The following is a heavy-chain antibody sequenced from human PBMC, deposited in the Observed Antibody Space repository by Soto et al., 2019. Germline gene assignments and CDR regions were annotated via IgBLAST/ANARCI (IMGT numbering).Heavy chain of an antibody. CDR1: GGSISIGGYY. J-gene: IGHJ5*02. Sequence: SETLSLTCTVSGGSISIGGYYWSWIRQHPGKGLEWIGYIYYSGSTYYNPSLKSRVTISVDTSKNQFSLKLSSVTAADTAVYYCARELAVVTPNNWFDPWGQGTLVTVSS. CDR2: IYYSGST. V-gene: IGHV4-31*03. CDR3: ARELAVVTPNNWFDP. D-gene: IGHD2-21*02.